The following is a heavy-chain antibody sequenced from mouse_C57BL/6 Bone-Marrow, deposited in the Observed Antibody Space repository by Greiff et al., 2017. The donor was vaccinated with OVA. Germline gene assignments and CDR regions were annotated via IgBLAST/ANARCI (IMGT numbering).Heavy chain of an antibody. CDR3: AGDYYGSSPLWYFDV. CDR1: GYTFTDHT. D-gene: IGHD1-1*01. J-gene: IGHJ1*03. Sequence: QVQLQQSDAELVKPGASVKISCKVSGYTFTDHTIHWMKQRPEQGLEWIGYIYPRDGSTKYNEKFKGKATLTADKSSSTAYMQLNSLTSEDSAVYFCAGDYYGSSPLWYFDVWGTGTTVTVSS. CDR2: IYPRDGST. V-gene: IGHV1-78*01.